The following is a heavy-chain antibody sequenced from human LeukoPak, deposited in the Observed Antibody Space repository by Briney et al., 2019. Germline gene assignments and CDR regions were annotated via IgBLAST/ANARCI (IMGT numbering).Heavy chain of an antibody. V-gene: IGHV4-34*01. CDR1: GGSLSGYY. D-gene: IGHD3-10*01. Sequence: SETLSLTCAVYGGSLSGYYWSWIRQPPGKGLEWIGEINHSGSTNYNPSLKSRVTISVDTSKNQFSLKLSSVTAADTAVYYCERAWYYGSGSPFDPWGQGTLVTVSS. J-gene: IGHJ5*02. CDR2: INHSGST. CDR3: ERAWYYGSGSPFDP.